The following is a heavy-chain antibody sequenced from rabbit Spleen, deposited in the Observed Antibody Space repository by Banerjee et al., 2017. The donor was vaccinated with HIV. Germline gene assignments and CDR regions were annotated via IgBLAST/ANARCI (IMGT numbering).Heavy chain of an antibody. CDR2: IYTGSSGNT. CDR1: GFSFSNKAV. Sequence: QEQLVESGGGLVKPEGSLKLSCTASGFSFSNKAVMCWVRQAPGKGLEWIGCIYTGSSGNTYYASWAKGRFTISKTSSTTVDLKMTSLTAADTATYFCARDLDGGGAWNLYAFDLWGPGTLVTVS. V-gene: IGHV1S45*01. J-gene: IGHJ4*01. D-gene: IGHD2-1*01. CDR3: ARDLDGGGAWNLYAFDL.